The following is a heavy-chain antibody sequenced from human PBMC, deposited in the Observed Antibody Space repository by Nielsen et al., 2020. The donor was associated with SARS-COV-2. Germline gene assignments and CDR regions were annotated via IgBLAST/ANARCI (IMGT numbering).Heavy chain of an antibody. V-gene: IGHV1-2*06. D-gene: IGHD3/OR15-3a*01. CDR1: GYTFTDYY. Sequence: ASVKVSCKASGYTFTDYYIHWVRQAPGQGLEWMGRINPYSGDTNYAQKFQGTVTMTRDASISTVYMELTSDDTAVYYCARARATIFGLVMSYGMDVWGQGITVAVSS. CDR3: ARARATIFGLVMSYGMDV. CDR2: INPYSGDT. J-gene: IGHJ6*02.